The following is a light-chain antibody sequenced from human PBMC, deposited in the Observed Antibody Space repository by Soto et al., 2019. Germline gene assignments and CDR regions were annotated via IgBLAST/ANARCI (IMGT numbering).Light chain of an antibody. J-gene: IGKJ2*01. V-gene: IGKV2-30*01. CDR1: QSLVYTDGNTY. CDR2: KVS. CDR3: TQVTHWPPYP. Sequence: DVVMSQSPLSLPVTLGQPASISCRCSQSLVYTDGNTYLNWFQQRPGQSQRRLIYKVSNRESGDPDRFSEGGSVTDFTLKISRVDAEDVGVYYCTQVTHWPPYPFGQGTKREIE.